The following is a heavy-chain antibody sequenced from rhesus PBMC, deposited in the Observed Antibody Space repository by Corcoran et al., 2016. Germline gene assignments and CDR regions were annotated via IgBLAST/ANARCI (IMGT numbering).Heavy chain of an antibody. CDR1: GYSISSGYG. Sequence: QVQLQESGPGLVKPSETLSLTCAVSGYSISSGYGWSWIRQPPGKGLEWIGYIGGSSGSTNYNPSLKCRVTISKDTSKNQFSLKLSSVTAADTAVYYCARWLVAPAKGDYWGQGVLVTVSS. J-gene: IGHJ4*01. CDR2: IGGSSGST. V-gene: IGHV4-127*01. CDR3: ARWLVAPAKGDY. D-gene: IGHD4-4*01.